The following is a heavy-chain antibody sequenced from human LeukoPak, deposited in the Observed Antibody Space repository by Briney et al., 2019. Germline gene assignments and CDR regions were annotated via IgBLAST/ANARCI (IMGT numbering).Heavy chain of an antibody. CDR3: ARGGSYVHY. CDR1: GFTFNSYE. CDR2: INSGGSAI. V-gene: IGHV3-48*03. Sequence: GGSLRLSCAASGFTFNSYEMNWVRQAPGKGLEWVSYINSGGSAIYHADSVKGRFTISRDNAKNSLYLQMNSLRADDTAVYYCARGGSYVHYWGQGTLVTVSS. D-gene: IGHD1-26*01. J-gene: IGHJ4*02.